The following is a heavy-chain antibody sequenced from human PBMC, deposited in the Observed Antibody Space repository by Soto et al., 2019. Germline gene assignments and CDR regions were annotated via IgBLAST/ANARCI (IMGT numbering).Heavy chain of an antibody. D-gene: IGHD2-2*01. CDR2: IIPIFGTA. CDR1: GGTFSSYA. CDR3: ARFLRVVPAAKIYYYYYGMDV. V-gene: IGHV1-69*13. Sequence: ASVKVSCKASGGTFSSYAISWVRQAPGQGLEWMGGIIPIFGTANYAQKFQGRVTITADESTSTAYMELSSLRSEDTAVYYCARFLRVVPAAKIYYYYYGMDVWGKGTRVTVPS. J-gene: IGHJ6*04.